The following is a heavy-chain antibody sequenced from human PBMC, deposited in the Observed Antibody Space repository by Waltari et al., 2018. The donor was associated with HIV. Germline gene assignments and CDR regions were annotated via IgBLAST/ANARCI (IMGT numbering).Heavy chain of an antibody. CDR1: GHNFTNYW. CDR3: ARQVRGAAAGRTLGYFYSYGLDV. CDR2: IYPGDADT. D-gene: IGHD6-13*01. V-gene: IGHV5-51*01. J-gene: IGHJ6*02. Sequence: EVQLVQSGAEVKKPGESLKTSCKGSGHNFTNYWIGWVRQMPGKGLELMGIIYPGDADTTYSPSFQGQVTISADKSISTAYLQWSSLKASDTAMYYCARQVRGAAAGRTLGYFYSYGLDVWGQGTTVTVSS.